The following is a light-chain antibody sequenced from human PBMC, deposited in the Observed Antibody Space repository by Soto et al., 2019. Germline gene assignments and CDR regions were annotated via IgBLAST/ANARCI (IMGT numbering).Light chain of an antibody. CDR2: NVS. V-gene: IGKV2-30*02. J-gene: IGKJ1*01. Sequence: DVVMTQSPLSLPVTLGQPASISCRSSQSLIHSDGDTYLNWFQQRPGQAPRRLIYNVSDRDSGVPARFSGSGSGTDFTLNISRLEAEDVGVYYCLQGTRWPRTFGQGTEVEIK. CDR1: QSLIHSDGDTY. CDR3: LQGTRWPRT.